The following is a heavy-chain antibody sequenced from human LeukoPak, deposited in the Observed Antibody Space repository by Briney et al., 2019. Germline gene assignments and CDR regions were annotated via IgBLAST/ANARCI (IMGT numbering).Heavy chain of an antibody. CDR3: AREGPYDYVWGSYTPPGYNYGMDV. V-gene: IGHV4-4*07. D-gene: IGHD3-16*01. CDR2: IYTSGST. J-gene: IGHJ6*02. CDR1: GGSISSYY. Sequence: SETLSLTCTVSGGSISSYYWSWLRQPAGKGLEWIGRIYTSGSTNYNPSLKSRVTMSVDTSKNQFSLKLSSVTAADTAVYYCAREGPYDYVWGSYTPPGYNYGMDVWGQGTTVTVSS.